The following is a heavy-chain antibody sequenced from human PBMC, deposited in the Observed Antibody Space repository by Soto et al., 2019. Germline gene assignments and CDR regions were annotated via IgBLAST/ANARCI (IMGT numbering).Heavy chain of an antibody. Sequence: SETLSLTCAVSGGSISSSSWWSWVRQPPGKGLEWIGEIYHSGSTNYNPSLKSRLTISVDTSKNQFSLKLSSVTAADTAVYYCARTLDYGHMDVWGKGTTVTVSS. CDR3: ARTLDYGHMDV. CDR2: IYHSGST. D-gene: IGHD3-16*01. J-gene: IGHJ6*03. V-gene: IGHV4-4*02. CDR1: GGSISSSSW.